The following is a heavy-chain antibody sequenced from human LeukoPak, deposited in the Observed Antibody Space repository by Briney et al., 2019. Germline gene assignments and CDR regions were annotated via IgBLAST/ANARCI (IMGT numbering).Heavy chain of an antibody. CDR3: AREGGLATPFDY. V-gene: IGHV3-53*01. CDR2: IYSGGST. D-gene: IGHD6-6*01. Sequence: GGSLRLSWAASGFTVSSNYISWVRQAPGKGVEWVSVIYSGGSTYYADSAKGRFTISRDTAKNSLYLQMNSLRAEDTAVYYCAREGGLATPFDYSGQGTLVTVSS. CDR1: GFTVSSNY. J-gene: IGHJ4*02.